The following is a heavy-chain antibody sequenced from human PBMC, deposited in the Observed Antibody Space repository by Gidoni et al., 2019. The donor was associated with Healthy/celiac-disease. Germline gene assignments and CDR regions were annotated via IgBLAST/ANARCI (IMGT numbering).Heavy chain of an antibody. CDR1: GFTFSSYD. CDR3: ARGKEGATFDY. J-gene: IGHJ4*02. D-gene: IGHD1-26*01. Sequence: VQLVESGGGLVQPGGSLRLSCAASGFTFSSYDMHWVRQVTGKGMEWVSAIGTAGDPYYTGSVKGRFTISRENAKNSLYLQRNSLRAGDTAVYYCARGKEGATFDYWGQGTLVTVSS. V-gene: IGHV3-13*05. CDR2: IGTAGDP.